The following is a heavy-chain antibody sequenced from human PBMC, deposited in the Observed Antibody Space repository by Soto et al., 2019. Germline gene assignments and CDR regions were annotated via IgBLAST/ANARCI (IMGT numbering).Heavy chain of an antibody. CDR2: ISGSGGST. D-gene: IGHD1-1*01. J-gene: IGHJ4*02. CDR3: AKDLVGGNLNWNYIDY. V-gene: IGHV3-23*01. Sequence: GGSLRLSCAASGFTFSSYAMSWVRQAPGKGLEWVSAISGSGGSTYYADSVKGRFTISRDNSKNTLYLQMNSLRAEDTAVYYCAKDLVGGNLNWNYIDYWGQGTLVTVSS. CDR1: GFTFSSYA.